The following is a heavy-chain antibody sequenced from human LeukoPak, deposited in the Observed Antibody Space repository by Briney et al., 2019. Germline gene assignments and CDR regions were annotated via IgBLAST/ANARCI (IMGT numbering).Heavy chain of an antibody. V-gene: IGHV4-59*01. CDR2: IYYSGST. D-gene: IGHD5-18*01. CDR1: GGSISSYY. CDR3: ARESGSMWIQLWEGAFDI. J-gene: IGHJ3*02. Sequence: SETLSLTCTVSGGSISSYYLSWIRQPPGKGLEWIGYIYYSGSTNYNPSLKSRVTISVDTSKNQFSLKLSSVTAADTAVYYCARESGSMWIQLWEGAFDIWGQGTMVTVSS.